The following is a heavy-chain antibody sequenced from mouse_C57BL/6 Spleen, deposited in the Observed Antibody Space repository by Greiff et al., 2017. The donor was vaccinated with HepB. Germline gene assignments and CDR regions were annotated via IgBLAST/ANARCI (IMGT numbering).Heavy chain of an antibody. V-gene: IGHV1-55*01. CDR3: ARKTTVVAHFDY. Sequence: VQLQQPGAELVKPGASVKMSCKASGYTFTSYWITWVKQRPGQGLEWIGDIYPGSGRTNYNEKFKSKATLTVDTSSSTAYMQLSSLTSEDSAVYYCARKTTVVAHFDYWGQGTTLTVSS. J-gene: IGHJ2*01. CDR2: IYPGSGRT. D-gene: IGHD1-1*01. CDR1: GYTFTSYW.